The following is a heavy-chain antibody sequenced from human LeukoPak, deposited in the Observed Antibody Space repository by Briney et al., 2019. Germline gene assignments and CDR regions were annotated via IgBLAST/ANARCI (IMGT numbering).Heavy chain of an antibody. Sequence: GGSLRLSCAASGFTFSSYWMNLVRQAAGKGLEWVANIKQDGSEKYYVDSVKGRFTISRDNAKNSVHLQMNSLRAEDMAVYYCVGAVTAHYYDPYWGQGTLVTVSA. J-gene: IGHJ4*02. V-gene: IGHV3-7*01. CDR2: IKQDGSEK. D-gene: IGHD3-22*01. CDR1: GFTFSSYW. CDR3: VGAVTAHYYDPY.